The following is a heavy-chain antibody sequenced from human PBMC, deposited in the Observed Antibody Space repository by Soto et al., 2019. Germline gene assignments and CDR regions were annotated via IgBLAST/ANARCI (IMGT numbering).Heavy chain of an antibody. CDR1: GYTFTSYG. Sequence: ASVKVFCKPSGYTFTSYGITWVRQAPGQGLEWMGWISAYNGNTNYAQKFQGRVTMTTDTSTSTAYMELRSLGSDDTAVYYCASGWFGEFVYQFDYWGQGTLVTVS. V-gene: IGHV1-18*01. CDR3: ASGWFGEFVYQFDY. J-gene: IGHJ4*02. CDR2: ISAYNGNT. D-gene: IGHD3-10*01.